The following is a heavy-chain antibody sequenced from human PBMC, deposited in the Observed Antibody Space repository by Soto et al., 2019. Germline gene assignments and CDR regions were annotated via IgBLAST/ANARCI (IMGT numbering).Heavy chain of an antibody. D-gene: IGHD6-13*01. CDR2: INSDGSST. Sequence: EVQLVESGGGLVQPGGSLRLSCAASGFTFSSYWMHWVRQAPGKGLVWVSRINSDGSSTSYADSVKGRFTISRDNAKNTLYLQMNSLRAEDTAEYYCARDVSSSWYALYYFDYWGQGTLVTVSS. J-gene: IGHJ4*02. V-gene: IGHV3-74*01. CDR1: GFTFSSYW. CDR3: ARDVSSSWYALYYFDY.